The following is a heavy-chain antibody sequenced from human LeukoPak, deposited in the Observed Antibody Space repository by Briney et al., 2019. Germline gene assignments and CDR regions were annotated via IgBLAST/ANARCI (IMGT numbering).Heavy chain of an antibody. D-gene: IGHD6-19*01. J-gene: IGHJ4*02. Sequence: GGSLRLSCAASGFTFSSYAMQWVRQAPGKGLEWVAVISYDGSDKNYADSVKGRFTISRDNSKNTLYLQMNSRRADDTAVYYCARAVYRSGGYYFDYWGQGTLVIVSS. V-gene: IGHV3-30*04. CDR1: GFTFSSYA. CDR3: ARAVYRSGGYYFDY. CDR2: ISYDGSDK.